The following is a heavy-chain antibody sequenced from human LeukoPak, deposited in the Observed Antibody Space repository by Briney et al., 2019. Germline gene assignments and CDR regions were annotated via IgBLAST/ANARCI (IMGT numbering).Heavy chain of an antibody. CDR2: IYHSGST. CDR3: ARIYSSSWFLNWFDP. Sequence: SETLSLTCTVSGGSVSNYYWSWIRQPPGKGLECIGTIYHSGSTYYNPSLKSRVTISVDTSKNQFSLKLNSVTAADTAVYYCARIYSSSWFLNWFDPWGQGTLVTVSS. CDR1: GGSVSNYY. J-gene: IGHJ5*02. V-gene: IGHV4-59*08. D-gene: IGHD6-13*01.